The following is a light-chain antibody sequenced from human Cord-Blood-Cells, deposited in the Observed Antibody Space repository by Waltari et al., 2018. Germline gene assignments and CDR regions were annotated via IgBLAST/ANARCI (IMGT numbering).Light chain of an antibody. J-gene: IGKJ2*01. CDR1: QSLLHSNGYNY. CDR2: LAS. Sequence: DIVMPQSPLSLPVTPGEPASISCRSGQSLLHSNGYNYFDLYLQKPGQAPRLLIYLASNRATGVPDRFSGSGSGTDFTLNISSVEAEDVAVYYCMQAKQTLLYTFGQGTKLEIK. CDR3: MQAKQTLLYT. V-gene: IGKV2-28*01.